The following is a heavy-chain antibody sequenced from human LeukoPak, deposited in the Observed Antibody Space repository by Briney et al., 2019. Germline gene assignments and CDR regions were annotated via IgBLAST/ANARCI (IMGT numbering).Heavy chain of an antibody. CDR3: AGGYSGYGPKRDNYYYYGMDV. D-gene: IGHD5-12*01. CDR2: IIPILGIA. V-gene: IGHV1-69*04. Sequence: GSSVRVSCKASGGTFSSYAISWVRQAPGQGLEWMGRIIPILGIANYAQKFQGRVTITADKSTSTAYMELSSLRSEDTAVYYCAGGYSGYGPKRDNYYYYGMDVWGQGTTVTVSS. J-gene: IGHJ6*02. CDR1: GGTFSSYA.